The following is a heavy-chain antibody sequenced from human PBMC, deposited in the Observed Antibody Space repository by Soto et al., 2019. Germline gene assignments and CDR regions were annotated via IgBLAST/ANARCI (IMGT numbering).Heavy chain of an antibody. J-gene: IGHJ6*02. D-gene: IGHD3-3*01. CDR1: GGSISSGGYY. V-gene: IGHV3-23*01. CDR3: AKPTSGFLYPGGGMDV. CDR2: ISGSGGST. Sequence: PSETLSLTCTVSGGSISSGGYYWSWIRQHPGKGLEWVSAISGSGGSTYYADSVKGRFTISRDNSKNTLYLQMNSLRAEDTAVYYCAKPTSGFLYPGGGMDVWGQGTTVTVSS.